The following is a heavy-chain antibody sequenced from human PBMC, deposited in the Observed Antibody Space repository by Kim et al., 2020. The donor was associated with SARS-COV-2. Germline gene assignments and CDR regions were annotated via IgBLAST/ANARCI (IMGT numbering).Heavy chain of an antibody. Sequence: GGSLRHSCAASGFTFRNAWMNWVRQAPGKGLEWVGRIKSKTNGGTTGYAAPVKGRFTISRDDSKNTLYLQMNSRKTEDTGVYYCTSDLGDYGGGDCYSRVWGQGTTVTVSS. V-gene: IGHV3-15*01. J-gene: IGHJ6*02. CDR3: TSDLGDYGGGDCYSRV. D-gene: IGHD2-21*02. CDR2: IKSKTNGGTT. CDR1: GFTFRNAW.